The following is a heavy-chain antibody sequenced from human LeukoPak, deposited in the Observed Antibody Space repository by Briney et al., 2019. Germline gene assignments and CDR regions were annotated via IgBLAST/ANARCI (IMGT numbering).Heavy chain of an antibody. CDR1: GYTFTSYG. CDR2: ISTFNGNT. CDR3: ARDHRAGATLNFDY. D-gene: IGHD1-26*01. J-gene: IGHJ4*02. Sequence: ASVKVSCKASGYTFTSYGISWVRQAPGQGLEWMGWISTFNGNTNYAQKLQDRVTMTTDTSTSTAYMELKSLRSDDTAVYYCARDHRAGATLNFDYCGQGSLVTVSS. V-gene: IGHV1-18*01.